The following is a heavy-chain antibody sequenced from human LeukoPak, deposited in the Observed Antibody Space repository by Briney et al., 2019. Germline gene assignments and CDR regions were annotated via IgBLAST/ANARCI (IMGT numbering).Heavy chain of an antibody. D-gene: IGHD4-23*01. CDR3: ARDVRDYGGNSAFDY. Sequence: GGSLRLSCAASGFTFSSYSMNWVRQAPGKGLEWVSSISSSSSYIYYADSVKGRFTISRDNAKNSLYLQMNSLRAEDTAVYYCARDVRDYGGNSAFDYWGQGTLVTVSS. J-gene: IGHJ4*02. V-gene: IGHV3-21*01. CDR2: ISSSSSYI. CDR1: GFTFSSYS.